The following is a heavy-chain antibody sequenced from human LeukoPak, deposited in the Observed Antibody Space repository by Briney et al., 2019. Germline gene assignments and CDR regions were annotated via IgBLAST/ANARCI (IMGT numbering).Heavy chain of an antibody. CDR3: ARDSEYGSGSYYNDWYFDL. CDR1: GGSISSYY. J-gene: IGHJ2*01. V-gene: IGHV4-4*07. D-gene: IGHD3-10*01. Sequence: SETLSLTCTVSGGSISSYYWGWIRQPAGKGLEWIGRIYTSGSTNYNPSLKSRVTMSVDTSKNQFSLKLSSVTAADTAVYYCARDSEYGSGSYYNDWYFDLWGRGTLVTVSS. CDR2: IYTSGST.